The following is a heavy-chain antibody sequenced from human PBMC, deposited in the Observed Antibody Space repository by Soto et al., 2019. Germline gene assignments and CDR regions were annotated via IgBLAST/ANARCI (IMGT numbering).Heavy chain of an antibody. Sequence: GGSLRLSCVASGFTFSNYAMNWVRQAPGKGLEWVSYISSSSSSIDYADSMKGRFTISRDNAKNSLYLQMNSLKDEDTAVYYCARERGYSYGYSDYWGQGTLVTVSS. CDR3: ARERGYSYGYSDY. CDR1: GFTFSNYA. CDR2: ISSSSSSI. V-gene: IGHV3-48*02. D-gene: IGHD5-18*01. J-gene: IGHJ4*02.